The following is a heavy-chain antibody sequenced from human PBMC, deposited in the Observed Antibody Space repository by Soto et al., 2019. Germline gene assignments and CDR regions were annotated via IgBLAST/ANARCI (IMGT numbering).Heavy chain of an antibody. J-gene: IGHJ6*02. CDR3: ARAKIGGSYVRSHCDYYGMCV. CDR2: IIPILGIA. CDR1: GGTFSSYT. V-gene: IGHV1-69*02. Sequence: QVQLVQSGAEVKKPGSSVKVSCKASGGTFSSYTISWVRQAPGQGLEWMGRIIPILGIANYAQKFQGRVTITADKSTSKADRDQSSLRSEGTAVYYCARAKIGGSYVRSHCDYYGMCVWGQGTTVTVSS. D-gene: IGHD1-26*01.